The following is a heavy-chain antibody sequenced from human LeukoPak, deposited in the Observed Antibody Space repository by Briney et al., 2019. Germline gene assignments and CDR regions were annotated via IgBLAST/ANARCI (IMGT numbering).Heavy chain of an antibody. CDR3: SKEYQLLSRFYYFDY. D-gene: IGHD2-2*01. Sequence: GGSLKLSCAASGFTFSSYAMHWVRQAPGKGLEWVAITSYDGSNKNYADSVKGRFTISRDNSKNTLYLQMNSLRAEDTAVYYCSKEYQLLSRFYYFDYWGQGTLVTVSS. CDR1: GFTFSSYA. J-gene: IGHJ4*02. CDR2: TSYDGSNK. V-gene: IGHV3-30-3*02.